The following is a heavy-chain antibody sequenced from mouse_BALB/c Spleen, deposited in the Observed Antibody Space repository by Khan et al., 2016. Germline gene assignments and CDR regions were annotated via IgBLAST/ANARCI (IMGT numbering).Heavy chain of an antibody. V-gene: IGHV3-8*02. CDR1: GDSITSGY. Sequence: EVQLQESGPSLVKPSQTLSLTCSVTGDSITSGYWNWIRKFPGNRLDYMGYISYGGIANYNPSLKSRMSFSSDTSKNQSYLQLNSVTTDDTATDYCARRRPYYAMDYWGQGTSVTVSS. J-gene: IGHJ4*01. CDR2: ISYGGIA. CDR3: ARRRPYYAMDY.